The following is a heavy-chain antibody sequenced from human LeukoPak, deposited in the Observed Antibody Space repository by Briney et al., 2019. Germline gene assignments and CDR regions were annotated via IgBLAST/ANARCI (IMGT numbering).Heavy chain of an antibody. V-gene: IGHV4-31*03. Sequence: TLSLTCTVSGGSISSGGYYWSWIRQHPGKGLEWIGYIYYSGSTYYNPSLKSRVTISVDTSKNQFSLKLSSVTAADTAVYYCAREGGDIAVAGFDYWGQGTLVTVSS. CDR3: AREGGDIAVAGFDY. J-gene: IGHJ4*02. CDR1: GGSISSGGYY. D-gene: IGHD6-19*01. CDR2: IYYSGST.